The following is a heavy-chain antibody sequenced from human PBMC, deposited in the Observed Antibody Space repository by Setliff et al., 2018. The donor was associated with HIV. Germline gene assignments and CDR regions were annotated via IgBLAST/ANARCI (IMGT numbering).Heavy chain of an antibody. J-gene: IGHJ4*02. CDR1: GGPISSGDYY. V-gene: IGHV4-30-4*08. CDR3: ARVRRDGNSFDD. CDR2: IYYSGST. D-gene: IGHD4-4*01. Sequence: SETLSLTCTVSGGPISSGDYYWSWIRQPPGKGLEWIGYIYYSGSTYYNPSLRSRVTISLDTSKNQFSLKLSSVTAADTIVYFCARVRRDGNSFDDWGQGTLVTVSS.